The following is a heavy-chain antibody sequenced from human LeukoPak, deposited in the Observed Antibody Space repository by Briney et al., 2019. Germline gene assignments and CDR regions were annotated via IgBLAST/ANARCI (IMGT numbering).Heavy chain of an antibody. Sequence: SETLSLTCTVSGGSISSYYWSWIRQPPGKGLEWIGYIYYSGSTNYNPSLKSRVTMSVDTSKNQFSLKLSSVAAADTAVYYYAREGYNSNSFDYWGQGTLVIVSS. V-gene: IGHV4-59*01. CDR3: AREGYNSNSFDY. CDR2: IYYSGST. CDR1: GGSISSYY. J-gene: IGHJ4*02. D-gene: IGHD6-13*01.